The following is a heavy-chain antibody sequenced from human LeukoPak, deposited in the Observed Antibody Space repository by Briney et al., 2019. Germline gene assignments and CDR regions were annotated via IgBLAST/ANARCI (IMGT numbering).Heavy chain of an antibody. CDR2: ISPNSGGT. V-gene: IGHV1-2*02. J-gene: IGHJ4*02. D-gene: IGHD1-26*01. Sequence: GASAKVSCKASAYTFAAYYIHWVRQAPGQGLEWMGWISPNSGGTNYAQKFQGRVTMTRDTSISTAYMELSRLRSDDTAVYYCAGLLLSGTYFDYWGQGTLVTVSS. CDR1: AYTFAAYY. CDR3: AGLLLSGTYFDY.